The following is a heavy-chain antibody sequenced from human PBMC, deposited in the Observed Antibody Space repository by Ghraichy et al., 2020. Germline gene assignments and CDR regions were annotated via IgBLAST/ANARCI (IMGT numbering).Heavy chain of an antibody. Sequence: GGSLRLSCAASGFTFSSYAMSWVRQAPGNGLEWVSAISGSGGSTYYADSVKGRFTISRDNSKNTLYLQMNSLRAEDTAVYYCAKDRGSGSHYYYYYGMDVWGQGTTVTVPS. CDR3: AKDRGSGSHYYYYYGMDV. J-gene: IGHJ6*02. CDR2: ISGSGGST. V-gene: IGHV3-23*01. CDR1: GFTFSSYA. D-gene: IGHD3-10*01.